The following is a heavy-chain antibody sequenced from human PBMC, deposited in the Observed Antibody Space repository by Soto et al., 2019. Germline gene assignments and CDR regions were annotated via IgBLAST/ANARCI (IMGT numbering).Heavy chain of an antibody. D-gene: IGHD3-3*01. CDR3: ARWSYLDY. Sequence: GGSLRLSCAASGFSFGSYALSWVRQAPGKGLEWVSTISGSDGKTFYADSVKGRFSISRDTSQNTLYLQMNSLRADDMAIYYCARWSYLDYWGQGTRVTVS. J-gene: IGHJ4*02. V-gene: IGHV3-23*01. CDR2: ISGSDGKT. CDR1: GFSFGSYA.